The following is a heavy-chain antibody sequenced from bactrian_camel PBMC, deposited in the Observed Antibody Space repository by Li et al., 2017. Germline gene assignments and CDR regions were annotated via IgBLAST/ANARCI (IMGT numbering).Heavy chain of an antibody. CDR1: GDVDSIGY. D-gene: IGHD2*01. CDR2: IYWRSAGSSI. V-gene: IGHV3S40*01. J-gene: IGHJ4*01. Sequence: VQLVESGGGSVQAGGPLKLSCVVSGDVDSIGYVAWFRQAPGKEREGVAGIYWRSAGSSIYNADSVQGRFTISHDTENTMYLQMNSLKPEDTATYFCLTRRRSAYCYVQFLRGQGTQVTVS. CDR3: LTRRRSAYCYVQFL.